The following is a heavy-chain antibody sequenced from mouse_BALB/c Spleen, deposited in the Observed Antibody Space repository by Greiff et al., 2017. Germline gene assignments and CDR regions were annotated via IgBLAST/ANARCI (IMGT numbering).Heavy chain of an antibody. CDR1: GFNIKDTY. J-gene: IGHJ1*01. Sequence: VQLQQSGAELVKPGASVKLSCTASGFNIKDTYMHWVKQRPEQGLEWIGRIDPANGNTKYDPKFQGKATITADTSSNTAYLQLSSLTSEDTAVYYCARSGYDSHWYFDVWGAGTTVTVSS. CDR3: ARSGYDSHWYFDV. CDR2: IDPANGNT. D-gene: IGHD2-2*01. V-gene: IGHV14-3*02.